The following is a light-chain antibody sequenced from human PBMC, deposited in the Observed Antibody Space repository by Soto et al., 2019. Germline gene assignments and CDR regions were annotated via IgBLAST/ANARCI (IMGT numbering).Light chain of an antibody. CDR1: QSISSY. Sequence: DSQLTQSPSTLCASVGDRVTITCRASQSISSYLTWYQQKPGKAPKLLIYAASTLQSGVPSRFSGSGSGTDFTLTISCLQSEDFATYYCQQYYSYPLTFGQGTTVDI. CDR3: QQYYSYPLT. CDR2: AAS. V-gene: IGKV1-39*01. J-gene: IGKJ1*01.